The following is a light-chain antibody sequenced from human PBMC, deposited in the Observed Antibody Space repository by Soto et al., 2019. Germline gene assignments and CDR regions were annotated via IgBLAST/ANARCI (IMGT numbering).Light chain of an antibody. V-gene: IGKV1-12*01. Sequence: MTQAPSTVCAALAYRATITFLPSQGISSWLAWYQQKPGKAPKLLIYPASSLQTGVPSSFSGRGSRTDFTLTISSLQHEDFATYYCQQANRFPPTFGQGPRV. J-gene: IGKJ1*01. CDR2: PAS. CDR3: QQANRFPPT. CDR1: QGISSW.